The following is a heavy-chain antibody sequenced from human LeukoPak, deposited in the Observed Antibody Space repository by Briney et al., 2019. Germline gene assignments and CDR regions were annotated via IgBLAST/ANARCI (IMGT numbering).Heavy chain of an antibody. CDR3: ARDRWGSGSYPTALDY. CDR1: GFTFSSYS. Sequence: GGSLRLSCAASGFTFSSYSMNWVRQAPGKGLEWVSYISSSSSTIYYADSVKGRFTISRDNAKNSLYLQMNSLRAEDTAVYYCARDRWGSGSYPTALDYWGQGTLVTVSP. J-gene: IGHJ4*02. CDR2: ISSSSSTI. D-gene: IGHD3-10*01. V-gene: IGHV3-48*04.